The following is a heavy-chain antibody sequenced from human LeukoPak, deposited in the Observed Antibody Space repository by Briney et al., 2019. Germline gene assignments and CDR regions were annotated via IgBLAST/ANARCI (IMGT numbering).Heavy chain of an antibody. J-gene: IGHJ3*02. D-gene: IGHD3-22*01. CDR3: ARTAYYYDSSGYDDAFDI. CDR2: ISSGGYTI. CDR1: GFTFSDYY. V-gene: IGHV3-11*01. Sequence: GGSLRPSCAASGFTFSDYYMTWIRQAPGKGLEWLSCISSGGYTIYYADSVKGRFTLSRDNAKNSLYLQMNSLRAEDTAVYYCARTAYYYDSSGYDDAFDIWGQGTMVTVSS.